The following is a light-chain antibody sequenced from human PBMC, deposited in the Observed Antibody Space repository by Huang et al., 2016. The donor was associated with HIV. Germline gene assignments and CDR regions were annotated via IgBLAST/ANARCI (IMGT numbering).Light chain of an antibody. Sequence: EIVLTQSPGTLSLSPGERATLSCRASQSVGIYLPWYQQKPGQAPRLLIYGASTRVTGIPDRFSGGGSGTDFTLSISRLEPEDFAVYYCQQYERPPDTFGPGTKVNIK. CDR3: QQYERPPDT. V-gene: IGKV3-20*01. J-gene: IGKJ3*01. CDR1: QSVGIY. CDR2: GAS.